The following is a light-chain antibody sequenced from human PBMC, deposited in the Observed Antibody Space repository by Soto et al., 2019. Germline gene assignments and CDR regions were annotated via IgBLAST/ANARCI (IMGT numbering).Light chain of an antibody. V-gene: IGKV1-39*01. J-gene: IGKJ4*01. CDR3: QQLRMYPST. Sequence: DIQMTQSPSSLSASVGDRVTITCRASQSIRRDLNWYQHKPGKAPKLLIYATSSLQSGVPSRFSGSGSGTDFTLTISSLQPEDFATYYCQQLRMYPSTFGGGTKVEIK. CDR2: ATS. CDR1: QSIRRD.